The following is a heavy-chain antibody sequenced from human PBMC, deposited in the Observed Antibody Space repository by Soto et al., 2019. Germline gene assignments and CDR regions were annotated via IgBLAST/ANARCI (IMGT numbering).Heavy chain of an antibody. J-gene: IGHJ5*01. CDR1: GFTFKKYW. D-gene: IGHD4-17*01. Sequence: GSLGLWFVGSGFTFKKYWIHWVRQAPGKGLVWVSRINTHGTILGYADSVKGQFYSSSENAKNTAYLQMKSLRPEDTSLYYCVKRHSGDYDSWGQGTLVTVSS. CDR3: VKRHSGDYDS. CDR2: INTHGTIL. V-gene: IGHV3-74*01.